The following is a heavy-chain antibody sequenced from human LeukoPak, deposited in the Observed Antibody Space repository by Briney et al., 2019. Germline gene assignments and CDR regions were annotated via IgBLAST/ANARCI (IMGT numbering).Heavy chain of an antibody. CDR1: GYSFTSYW. J-gene: IGHJ4*02. Sequence: GESLKISCKGSGYSFTSYWISWVRQMPGKGLEWMGRIDPSDSYTNYSPSFQGHVPISADKSISTAYLQWSSLKASDTAMYYCARHGSPGSYASSGYPDYWGQGTLVTVSS. CDR2: IDPSDSYT. V-gene: IGHV5-10-1*01. D-gene: IGHD3-22*01. CDR3: ARHGSPGSYASSGYPDY.